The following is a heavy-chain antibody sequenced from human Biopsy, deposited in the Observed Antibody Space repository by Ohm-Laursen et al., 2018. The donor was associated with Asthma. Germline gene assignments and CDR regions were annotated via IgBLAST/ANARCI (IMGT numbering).Heavy chain of an antibody. CDR1: GFSFDDCA. D-gene: IGHD3/OR15-3a*01. CDR2: IYASGST. Sequence: LRLSCAASGFSFDDCAMHWVRQAPGKGLEWIGYIYASGSTFYNPSLKSRVTISTDTSKNQFSLKLSSVTAADTAVFYCAREDWVRYYFDYWGQGNLVTVSS. V-gene: IGHV4-30-2*05. J-gene: IGHJ4*02. CDR3: AREDWVRYYFDY.